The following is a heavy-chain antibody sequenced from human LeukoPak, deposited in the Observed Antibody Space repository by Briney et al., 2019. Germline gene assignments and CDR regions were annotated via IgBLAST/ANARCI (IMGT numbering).Heavy chain of an antibody. V-gene: IGHV4-4*02. Sequence: SGTLSLTCAVSGGSISSSNWWSWVRQPPGKGLEWIGEIYHSGSTNYNPSLKSRVTISVDKSKNQFSLKLSSVTAADTAVYYCARAMVGATWGPFDYWGQGTLVTVSS. J-gene: IGHJ4*02. CDR3: ARAMVGATWGPFDY. CDR1: GGSISSSNW. D-gene: IGHD1-26*01. CDR2: IYHSGST.